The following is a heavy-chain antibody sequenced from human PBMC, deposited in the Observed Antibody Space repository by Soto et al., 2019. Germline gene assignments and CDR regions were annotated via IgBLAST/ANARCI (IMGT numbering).Heavy chain of an antibody. CDR1: GITFSNYA. V-gene: IGHV3-23*01. CDR2: VSGSGGNA. Sequence: GGSLRLSCSASGITFSNYAMSWVRQAPGKGLEWVSSVSGSGGNAYYGDSVKGRFTISRDNSKNTLYLQMNSLRAEDTAVYYCAKNREYYFGSGNYYDAFDMWGQGTTVTVSS. D-gene: IGHD3-10*01. CDR3: AKNREYYFGSGNYYDAFDM. J-gene: IGHJ3*02.